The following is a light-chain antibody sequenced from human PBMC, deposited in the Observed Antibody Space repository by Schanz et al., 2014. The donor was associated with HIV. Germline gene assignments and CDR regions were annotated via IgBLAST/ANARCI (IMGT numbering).Light chain of an antibody. V-gene: IGKV3-20*01. CDR3: QQSGDSGGT. J-gene: IGKJ4*01. Sequence: EIVLTQSPGTLSLSPGERATLSCRASQSVTNTYLAWYQQRPGQPPRLLIYGASSRATGVPDRFSGSGSGTYFTLTINRLEPEDFAVYYCQQSGDSGGTFGGGTKV. CDR1: QSVTNTY. CDR2: GAS.